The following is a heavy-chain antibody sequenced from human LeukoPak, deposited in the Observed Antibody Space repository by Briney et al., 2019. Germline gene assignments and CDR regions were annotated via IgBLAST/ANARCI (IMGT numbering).Heavy chain of an antibody. CDR1: GYSISSGYY. D-gene: IGHD2-2*01. CDR2: IYHSGST. J-gene: IGHJ4*02. Sequence: SETLSLTCAVSGYSISSGYYWGWIRQPPGKGLEWIGSIYHSGSTYYNPSLKSRVTISVDTSKNQFSLKLSSVTAADTAVYYCHIGYCSSTSCSAYSNYADYWSQGTLVTVSS. CDR3: HIGYCSSTSCSAYSNYADY. V-gene: IGHV4-38-2*01.